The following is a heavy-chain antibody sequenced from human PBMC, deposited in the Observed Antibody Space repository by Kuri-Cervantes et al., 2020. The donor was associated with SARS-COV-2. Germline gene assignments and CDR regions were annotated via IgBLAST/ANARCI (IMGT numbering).Heavy chain of an antibody. Sequence: SVKVSCKASGGTFSSYAISWVRQAPGQGLGWMGGIIPIFGTANYAQKFQGRVTITTDESTSTAYMELSSLRSEDTAVYYCARDRGPGQLLYSAFRWFDPWGQGTLVTVSS. J-gene: IGHJ5*02. V-gene: IGHV1-69*05. D-gene: IGHD2-2*02. CDR2: IIPIFGTA. CDR1: GGTFSSYA. CDR3: ARDRGPGQLLYSAFRWFDP.